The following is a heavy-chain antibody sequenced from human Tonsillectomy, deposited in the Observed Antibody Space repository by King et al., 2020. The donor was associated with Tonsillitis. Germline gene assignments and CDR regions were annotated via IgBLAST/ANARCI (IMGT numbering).Heavy chain of an antibody. CDR1: GYSFTNYW. V-gene: IGHV5-51*01. CDR2: IYPGDSDA. Sequence: VQLVESGAEVKKPGESVKISCKGSGYSFTNYWIGWVRQMPGKGLEWMGIIYPGDSDARYSPSFQGQVTISADKSISTAYVQWSSLKASDTAVYYCAKVPIARSIYEHYMDVWGKGTTVTVSS. D-gene: IGHD3-3*02. J-gene: IGHJ6*03. CDR3: AKVPIARSIYEHYMDV.